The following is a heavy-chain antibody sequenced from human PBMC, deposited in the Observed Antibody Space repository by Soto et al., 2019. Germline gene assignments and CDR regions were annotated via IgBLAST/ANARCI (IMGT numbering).Heavy chain of an antibody. V-gene: IGHV4-39*01. J-gene: IGHJ4*02. CDR1: GGSISSSSYY. Sequence: SETLSLACTVSGGSISSSSYYWGWIRQPPGKGREWIGSIYYSGSTYYNPTLKGRVTISVDTSKNQFSLKLSSVTAADTAVYYCARHGGYCSGGSCYGSSVGYWGQGTLVTVSS. CDR2: IYYSGST. CDR3: ARHGGYCSGGSCYGSSVGY. D-gene: IGHD2-15*01.